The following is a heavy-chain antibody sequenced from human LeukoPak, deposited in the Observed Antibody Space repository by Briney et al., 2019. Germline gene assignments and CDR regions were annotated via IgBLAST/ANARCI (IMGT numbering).Heavy chain of an antibody. CDR2: ISYAGIT. CDR1: GGSISSNNYC. CDR3: ASKSTDHGELRFDY. J-gene: IGHJ4*02. V-gene: IGHV4-39*07. D-gene: IGHD4-17*01. Sequence: SETLSLTCTVSGGSISSNNYCWGWIRQPPGKGLEWIGTISYAGITYYIPSLKSRITISVDTSRDQFSLKLSSVTAADTGVYYCASKSTDHGELRFDYWGQGTLVTVSS.